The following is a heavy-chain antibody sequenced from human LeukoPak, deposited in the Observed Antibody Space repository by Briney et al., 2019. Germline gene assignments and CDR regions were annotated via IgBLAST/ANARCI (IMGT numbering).Heavy chain of an antibody. CDR2: MNPNSGST. CDR3: AMEGWGDYYDSSGYSDY. J-gene: IGHJ4*02. CDR1: GYTFTSYD. Sequence: GASVKVSCKASGYTFTSYDINWVRQATGQGLGWMGWMNPNSGSTGYAQKFQGRVTMTRNTSISTAYMELSSLRSEDTAVYYCAMEGWGDYYDSSGYSDYWGQGTLVTVSS. V-gene: IGHV1-8*01. D-gene: IGHD3-22*01.